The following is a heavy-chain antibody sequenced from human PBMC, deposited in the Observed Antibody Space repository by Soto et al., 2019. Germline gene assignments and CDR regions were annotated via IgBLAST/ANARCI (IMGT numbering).Heavy chain of an antibody. D-gene: IGHD3-10*01. Sequence: ASVKVSCKASGYTFTSYAMHWVRQAPGQRLEWMGWINAGNGNTKYSQKFQGRVTITRDTSASTAYMELSSLRSEDTAVYYCARDLLTMVRGVAYYFDDWGKGTLVTVSS. CDR2: INAGNGNT. CDR1: GYTFTSYA. J-gene: IGHJ4*02. V-gene: IGHV1-3*01. CDR3: ARDLLTMVRGVAYYFDD.